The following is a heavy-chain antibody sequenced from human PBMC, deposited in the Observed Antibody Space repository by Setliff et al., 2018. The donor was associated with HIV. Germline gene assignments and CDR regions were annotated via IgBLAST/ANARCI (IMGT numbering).Heavy chain of an antibody. CDR2: IYYSGST. Sequence: SETLSLTCSVSGDSFTGYYWSWIRQPPGKGLEWIGYIYYSGSTNYNPSLKSRVTISVDTSKNQFSLRLSSVTAADTAVYYCARVPRQLLKGAAAYFDYWGQGTLVTVSS. CDR3: ARVPRQLLKGAAAYFDY. V-gene: IGHV4-59*01. J-gene: IGHJ4*02. CDR1: GDSFTGYY. D-gene: IGHD5-18*01.